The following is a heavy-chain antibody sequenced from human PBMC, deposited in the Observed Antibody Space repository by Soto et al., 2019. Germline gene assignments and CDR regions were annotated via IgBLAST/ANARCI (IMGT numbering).Heavy chain of an antibody. CDR3: ARATGYCISTSCYALDY. CDR1: GGSISSGDYY. J-gene: IGHJ4*02. V-gene: IGHV4-30-4*01. CDR2: IYYSGST. D-gene: IGHD2-2*01. Sequence: SETLSLTCTVSGGSISSGDYYWSWIRQPPGKGLEWIGYIYYSGSTYYNPSLKSRVTISVDTSKNQFSLKLSSVTAADTAVYYCARATGYCISTSCYALDYWGQGTLVTVSS.